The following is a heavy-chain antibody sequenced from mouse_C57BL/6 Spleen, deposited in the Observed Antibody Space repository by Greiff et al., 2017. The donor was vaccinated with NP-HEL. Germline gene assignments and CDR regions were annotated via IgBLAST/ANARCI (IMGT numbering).Heavy chain of an antibody. Sequence: VQLQQSVAELVRPGASVKLSCTASGFNTKNTYMHWVKQRPEQGLEWIGRIDPANGNTKYAPKFQGKATITADTSSNTAYLQLSSLTSEDTAIYYCAPYDGHYFDYWGQGTTLTVSS. J-gene: IGHJ2*01. D-gene: IGHD2-3*01. V-gene: IGHV14-3*01. CDR1: GFNTKNTY. CDR2: IDPANGNT. CDR3: APYDGHYFDY.